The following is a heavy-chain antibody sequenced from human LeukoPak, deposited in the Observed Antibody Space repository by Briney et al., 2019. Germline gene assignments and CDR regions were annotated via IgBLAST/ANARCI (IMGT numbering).Heavy chain of an antibody. CDR2: INPNSGGT. CDR1: GYTFTGHY. CDR3: ARDEGLDIVVVGCFDP. J-gene: IGHJ5*02. D-gene: IGHD2-2*01. V-gene: IGHV1-2*02. Sequence: ASVKVSCKASGYTFTGHYMHWVRQAPGQGLEWMGWINPNSGGTNYAQKFQGRVTMTRDTSISTAYMELSRLRSDDTAVYYCARDEGLDIVVVGCFDPWGQGTLITVSS.